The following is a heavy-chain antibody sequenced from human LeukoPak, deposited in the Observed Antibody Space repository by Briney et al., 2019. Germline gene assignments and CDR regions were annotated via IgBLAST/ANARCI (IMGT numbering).Heavy chain of an antibody. CDR3: ARGNSGWYLYYFDY. CDR2: ISTSDSTI. Sequence: GGSLRLSCAASGFTFSNYEMIWVRQAPGKGLEWVSYISTSDSTIYYADSVKGRFTISRDNAKNSLYLQMNSLRAEDTAVYYCARGNSGWYLYYFDYWGQGTLVTVSS. J-gene: IGHJ4*02. V-gene: IGHV3-48*03. CDR1: GFTFSNYE. D-gene: IGHD6-19*01.